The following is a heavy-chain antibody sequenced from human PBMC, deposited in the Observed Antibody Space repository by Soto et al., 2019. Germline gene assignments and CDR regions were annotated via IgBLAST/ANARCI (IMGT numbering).Heavy chain of an antibody. CDR2: INHRGSL. CDR1: VGTMCISDLY. Sequence: TLAISCTATVGTMCISDLYWSWIKQRPGEGLECFGYINHRGSLYYNPSLKSRVSMSVDTSKNQFSLNLSSVTAADTAVYFCARERPQRQSRNMGVCGQGPTRTVSS. CDR3: ARERPQRQSRNMGV. J-gene: IGHJ6*02. D-gene: IGHD1-1*01. V-gene: IGHV4-31*03.